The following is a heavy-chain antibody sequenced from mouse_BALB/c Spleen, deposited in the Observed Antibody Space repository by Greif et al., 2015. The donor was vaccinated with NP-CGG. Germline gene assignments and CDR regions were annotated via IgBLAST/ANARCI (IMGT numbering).Heavy chain of an antibody. Sequence: EVQVVESGGGLVKPGGSLKLSCAASGFTFSSYTMSWVRQTPEKRLEWVATISSGGSYTYYPDSVKGRFTISRDNAKNTLYLQMSSLKSEDTAMYYCTRVYGNYDYAMDYWGQGTSVTVSS. J-gene: IGHJ4*01. D-gene: IGHD2-1*01. V-gene: IGHV5-6-4*01. CDR2: ISSGGSYT. CDR3: TRVYGNYDYAMDY. CDR1: GFTFSSYT.